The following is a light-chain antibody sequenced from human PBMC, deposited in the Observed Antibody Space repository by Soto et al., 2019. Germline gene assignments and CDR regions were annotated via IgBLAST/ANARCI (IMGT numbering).Light chain of an antibody. V-gene: IGLV2-14*01. CDR2: EVT. CDR3: SSYTRRNTLA. CDR1: SSDVGGYNF. J-gene: IGLJ2*01. Sequence: QSALTQPASVSGSPGQSITISCTGTSSDVGGYNFVSWYQQYPGKAPKLIIYEVTDRPSGVSNRFSGSKSGSTASLTISGLQAEDEADYYCSSYTRRNTLAFSGGTKVTVL.